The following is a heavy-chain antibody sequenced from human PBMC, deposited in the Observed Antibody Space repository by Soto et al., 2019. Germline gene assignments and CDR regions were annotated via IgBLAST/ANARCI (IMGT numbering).Heavy chain of an antibody. D-gene: IGHD3-22*01. CDR2: IYYSGST. CDR1: GGSIGSGGYY. Sequence: SETLSLSCTVSGGSIGSGGYYWSWIRQHPGKGLEWIGYIYYSGSTYYNPSLKSRVSISVDTFKNQFSLELSSVTAADTAVYYCARGTIYYDSSSEYFQHWGQGTLVTVSS. V-gene: IGHV4-31*03. CDR3: ARGTIYYDSSSEYFQH. J-gene: IGHJ1*01.